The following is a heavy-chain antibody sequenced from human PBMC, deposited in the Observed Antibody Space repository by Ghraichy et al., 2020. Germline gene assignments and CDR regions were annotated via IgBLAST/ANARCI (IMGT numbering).Heavy chain of an antibody. CDR1: GDSVSNTKVA. J-gene: IGHJ5*02. CDR2: TNYRFQWDT. D-gene: IGHD2-8*01. CDR3: ARGILYLHESGFTQWHNWFDA. V-gene: IGHV6-1*01. Sequence: SQTLSLTCDISGDSVSNTKVAWNWIRQSPSRGLEWLGRTNYRFQWDTDYADSFQGRLVISSDPSRNQVSLQLNSVTPEDTAVYYCARGILYLHESGFTQWHNWFDAWGQGTLVTVSS.